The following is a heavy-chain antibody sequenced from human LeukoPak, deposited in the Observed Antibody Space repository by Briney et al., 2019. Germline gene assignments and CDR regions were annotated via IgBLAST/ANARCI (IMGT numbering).Heavy chain of an antibody. CDR2: IYSGGNT. D-gene: IGHD3-10*01. V-gene: IGHV4-39*07. CDR3: ARFGGEWFVSWFDP. CDR1: DGSINSDTYY. J-gene: IGHJ5*02. Sequence: PSETLSLTCSVSDGSINSDTYYWGWIRQPPGTGLEWIASIYSGGNTFYNPSLKSQVTISIDTSKNQFSLKLSSVTAADTAVYYCARFGGEWFVSWFDPWGQGTLVTVSS.